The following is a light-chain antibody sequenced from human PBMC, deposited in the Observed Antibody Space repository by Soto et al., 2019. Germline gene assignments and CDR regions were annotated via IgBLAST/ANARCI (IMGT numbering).Light chain of an antibody. V-gene: IGKV1-12*01. CDR2: EGS. J-gene: IGKJ4*02. CDR1: EDIGTW. Sequence: DIQMTQSPSSVSASVGERVAITCRASEDIGTWLAWYQQKPGKAPYLLIYEGSTLQTGVPSRFSGSASGTEFILTISSFQPEDVATYFCQQANRFPRTFGGGTKVEI. CDR3: QQANRFPRT.